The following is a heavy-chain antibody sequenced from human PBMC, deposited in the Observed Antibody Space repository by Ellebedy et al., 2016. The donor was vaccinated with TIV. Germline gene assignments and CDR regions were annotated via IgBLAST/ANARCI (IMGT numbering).Heavy chain of an antibody. Sequence: GSLRLXXTVSGGSISGYYWSWIRQSPGKGLEWMGYIFYSENTNYSPDLTNYNPSFKSRVTISVDTSKNQFSLKLTSVTAADTAMYYCARDLSGGRIYGLWAFDIWGQGTMVTVSS. CDR1: GGSISGYY. D-gene: IGHD3/OR15-3a*01. CDR2: IFYSENTNYSPDLT. V-gene: IGHV4-59*01. CDR3: ARDLSGGRIYGLWAFDI. J-gene: IGHJ3*02.